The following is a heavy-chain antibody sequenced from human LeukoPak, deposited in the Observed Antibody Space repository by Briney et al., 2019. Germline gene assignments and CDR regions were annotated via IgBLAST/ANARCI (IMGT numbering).Heavy chain of an antibody. V-gene: IGHV4-34*01. CDR3: ARGYCSSTSCYDEFDY. CDR2: INHSGST. J-gene: IGHJ4*02. D-gene: IGHD2-2*01. Sequence: PSETLSLTCAVYGGSFSGYFWSWIRQPPGKGLEWIGEINHSGSTNYNPSLKSRVTISVDTSKNQFSLKLSSVTAADTAVYYCARGYCSSTSCYDEFDYWGQGTLVTVSS. CDR1: GGSFSGYF.